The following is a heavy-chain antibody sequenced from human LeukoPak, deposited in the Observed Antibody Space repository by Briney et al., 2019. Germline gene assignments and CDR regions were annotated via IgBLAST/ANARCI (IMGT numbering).Heavy chain of an antibody. CDR1: GGSFSGYY. CDR3: ARGFIGIQLWLLRGSWFDP. Sequence: PSETLSLTCAVYGGSFSGYYWSWIRRPPGKGLEWIGEINHSGSTNYNPSLKSRVTISVDTSKNQFSLKLSSVTAADTAVYYCARGFIGIQLWLLRGSWFDPWGQGTLVTVSS. CDR2: INHSGST. J-gene: IGHJ5*02. D-gene: IGHD5-18*01. V-gene: IGHV4-34*01.